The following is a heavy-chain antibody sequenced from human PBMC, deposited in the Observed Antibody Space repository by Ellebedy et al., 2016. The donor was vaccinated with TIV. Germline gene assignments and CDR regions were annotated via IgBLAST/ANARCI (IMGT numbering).Heavy chain of an antibody. CDR1: GFTFSRYW. CDR3: ARDRASSWYLNFDY. V-gene: IGHV3-7*01. J-gene: IGHJ4*02. D-gene: IGHD6-13*01. Sequence: GGSLRLXXAASGFTFSRYWMNWVRQSPGKGLQWVANIKPDGSDKYYVDSVKGRFTMSRDNAKNSLFLQMTSLRAEDTAVYYCARDRASSWYLNFDYWGQGTLVTVSS. CDR2: IKPDGSDK.